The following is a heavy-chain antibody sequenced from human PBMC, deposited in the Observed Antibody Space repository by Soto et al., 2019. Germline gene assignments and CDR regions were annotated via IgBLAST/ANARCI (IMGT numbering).Heavy chain of an antibody. CDR1: GFTFSGQY. V-gene: IGHV3-11*01. D-gene: IGHD3-10*01. J-gene: IGHJ4*02. Sequence: GGSLRLSCAASGFTFSGQYMTWIRQAPGKGLEWVSKISSDATLTYYADSVKGRFTVSRDNAKKALYLQMNSLRAEDTAIYYCATDPYYYASGFWGQGTLVTVSS. CDR3: ATDPYYYASGF. CDR2: ISSDATLT.